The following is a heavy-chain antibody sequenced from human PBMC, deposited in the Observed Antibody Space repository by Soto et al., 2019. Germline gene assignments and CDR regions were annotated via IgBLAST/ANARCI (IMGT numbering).Heavy chain of an antibody. CDR3: ARVWGGAFDF. V-gene: IGHV4-59*01. CDR1: GGSIRSYY. Sequence: SETLSLTCTVSGGSIRSYYWSWIRQPPGKGLEWIGYIYYSGSTNYNPSLKSRVTISVDTSKNQFSLKLSSVTAADTAVYYCARVWGGAFDFWGQGTMVTVS. J-gene: IGHJ3*01. CDR2: IYYSGST. D-gene: IGHD1-26*01.